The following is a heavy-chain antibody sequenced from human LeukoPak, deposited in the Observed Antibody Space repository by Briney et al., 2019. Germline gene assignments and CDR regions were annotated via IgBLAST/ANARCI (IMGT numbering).Heavy chain of an antibody. CDR2: IYYSGST. V-gene: IGHV4-59*08. CDR1: GGSISSYY. CDR3: TRGRLQVTY. J-gene: IGHJ4*02. Sequence: PSETLSLTCTVSGGSISSYYWSWIRQPPWKGLECIGYIYYSGSTNYNPSLKSRVTISVDTSKNQFSLKLSSVTAADTAVYYCTRGRLQVTYWGQGTLVTVSS. D-gene: IGHD2-21*01.